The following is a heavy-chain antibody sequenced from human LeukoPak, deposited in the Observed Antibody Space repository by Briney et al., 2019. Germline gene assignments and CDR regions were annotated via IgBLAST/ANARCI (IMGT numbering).Heavy chain of an antibody. D-gene: IGHD3-10*01. CDR2: IRFDGTKT. V-gene: IGHV3-30*02. CDR1: GFNFSTNG. Sequence: GGSLRLSCEASGFNFSTNGMHWVRQAPGKGLGWVSFIRFDGTKTFYGDSVRGRFTISRDNSKNTLYLQLSSLRGDDTAVYYCARDFDDVSGNYYYIPDYWGQGTLVAVSS. CDR3: ARDFDDVSGNYYYIPDY. J-gene: IGHJ4*02.